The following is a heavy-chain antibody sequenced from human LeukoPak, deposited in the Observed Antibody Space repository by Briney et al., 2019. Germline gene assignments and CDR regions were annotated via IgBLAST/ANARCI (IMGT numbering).Heavy chain of an antibody. D-gene: IGHD3-10*01. CDR2: IPHDGRNK. Sequence: GGSLRLSCAASGFTSSSYTIHWVRQAPGEGLEWVTLIPHDGRNKNYADSVKGRFTISRDNSKRTLYLEVNSLRTEDTAVYYCARGSHQDYFGSMTYLFDYWGQGTLVTVSS. CDR3: ARGSHQDYFGSMTYLFDY. J-gene: IGHJ4*02. V-gene: IGHV3-30*04. CDR1: GFTSSSYT.